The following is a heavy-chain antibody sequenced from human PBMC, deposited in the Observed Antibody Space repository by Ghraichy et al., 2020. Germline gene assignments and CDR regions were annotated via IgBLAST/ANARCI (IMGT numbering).Heavy chain of an antibody. J-gene: IGHJ6*02. Sequence: GESLNISCKGSGYSFTSYWIGWVRQMPGKGLEWMGIIYPGDSDTRYSPSFQGQVTISADKSISTAYLQWSSLKASDTAMYYCARKTYSSGWYDYYYGMDVWGQGTTVTVSS. CDR3: ARKTYSSGWYDYYYGMDV. V-gene: IGHV5-51*01. D-gene: IGHD6-19*01. CDR1: GYSFTSYW. CDR2: IYPGDSDT.